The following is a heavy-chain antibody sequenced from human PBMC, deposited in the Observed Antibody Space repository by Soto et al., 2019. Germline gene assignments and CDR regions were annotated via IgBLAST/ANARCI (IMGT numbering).Heavy chain of an antibody. J-gene: IGHJ1*01. CDR1: GFTFSSYS. Sequence: PGGSLRLSCAASGFTFSSYSMNWVRQAPGKGLERVSYISSSSSTIYYADSVKGRFTISRDNAKNSLYLQMNSLRAEDTAVYYCARGGRSGWYIVVSEYFQHWGQGT. CDR2: ISSSSSTI. CDR3: ARGGRSGWYIVVSEYFQH. V-gene: IGHV3-48*01. D-gene: IGHD6-19*01.